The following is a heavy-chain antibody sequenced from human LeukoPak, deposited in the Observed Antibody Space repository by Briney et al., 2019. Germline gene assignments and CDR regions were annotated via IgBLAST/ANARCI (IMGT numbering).Heavy chain of an antibody. Sequence: GGSLRLSCAASGFTFSNYWMSWVRQAPGKGLEWVANIRQDGSEIYYVDSVKGRFTISRDNAKNSLYLELNSLRAEDTAVYYCARDKPAPRYCTNGVCYTQLVYCGRGTLVTVSS. CDR3: ARDKPAPRYCTNGVCYTQLVY. CDR1: GFTFSNYW. D-gene: IGHD2-8*01. CDR2: IRQDGSEI. V-gene: IGHV3-7*01. J-gene: IGHJ4*02.